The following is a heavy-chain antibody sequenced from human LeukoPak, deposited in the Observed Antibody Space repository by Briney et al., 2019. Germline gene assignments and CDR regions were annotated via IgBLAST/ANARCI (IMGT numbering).Heavy chain of an antibody. J-gene: IGHJ3*02. D-gene: IGHD3-10*01. CDR3: ARGPQTLWGKGFDI. V-gene: IGHV3-21*01. CDR1: GFTFSSYS. CDR2: ISGSTSYI. Sequence: GGSLRLSCAASGFTFSSYSMNWVRQAPGKGLEWVSSISGSTSYIYYSDSLKGRFTISRDNANNSLYLQMNSLRAEDTAVYYCARGPQTLWGKGFDIWGQGTMVTVSS.